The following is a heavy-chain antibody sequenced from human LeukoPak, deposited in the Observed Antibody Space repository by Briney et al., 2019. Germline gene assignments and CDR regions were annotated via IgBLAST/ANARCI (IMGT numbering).Heavy chain of an antibody. CDR2: ISSGGSTM. V-gene: IGHV3-48*04. J-gene: IGHJ4*02. CDR3: ARDTDYGGPFDY. Sequence: PGGSLRLSCAASGFTFKNYWMHWVRQAPGKGLEWVSHISSGGSTMYYADSVKGRFTISRDNAKNSLFLQMNSLRAEDTAVYYCARDTDYGGPFDYWGQGTLVTVSS. CDR1: GFTFKNYW. D-gene: IGHD4-23*01.